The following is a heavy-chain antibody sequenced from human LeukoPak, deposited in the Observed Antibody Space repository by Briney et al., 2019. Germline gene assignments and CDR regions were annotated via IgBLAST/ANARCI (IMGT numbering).Heavy chain of an antibody. CDR3: ARDTDRVAAALDDAFDI. V-gene: IGHV3-23*01. CDR1: GFTFSIYA. Sequence: GGSLRLSCAASGFTFSIYAMSWVRQAPGKGLEWVSAISGSGGTAYYADSVKGRFTISRDNSKNTLYLQMNSLRAEDTAVYYCARDTDRVAAALDDAFDIWGQGTMVTVSS. D-gene: IGHD6-13*01. J-gene: IGHJ3*02. CDR2: ISGSGGTA.